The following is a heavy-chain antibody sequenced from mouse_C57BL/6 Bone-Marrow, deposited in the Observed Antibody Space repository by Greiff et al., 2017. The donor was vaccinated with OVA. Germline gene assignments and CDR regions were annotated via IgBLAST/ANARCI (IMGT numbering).Heavy chain of an antibody. J-gene: IGHJ4*01. CDR1: GFSLTSYG. Sequence: QVQLKESGPGLVAPSQSLSITCTVSGFSLTSYGVHWVRQPPGKGLEWLVVICSDGSTTYNSALKSRLSISKDNSKSQVFLKMNSLQTDDTAMYYCARQGGYGSSYDAMDYWGQGTSVTVSS. D-gene: IGHD1-1*01. V-gene: IGHV2-6-1*01. CDR3: ARQGGYGSSYDAMDY. CDR2: ICSDGST.